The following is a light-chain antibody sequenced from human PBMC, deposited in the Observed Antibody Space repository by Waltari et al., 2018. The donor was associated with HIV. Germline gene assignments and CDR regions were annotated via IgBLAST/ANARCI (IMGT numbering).Light chain of an antibody. V-gene: IGLV1-40*01. CDR2: GNS. CDR1: SSNIGAGYD. Sequence: QSVLTQPPSVSGAPGQRVTISCTGRSSNIGAGYDVHWYPQLPGTAPKLLIYGNSKRPPGVPDRFSGSKSGTSASLAITGLQAEDEADYYCQSYDSSLSGYVFGTGTKVTVL. CDR3: QSYDSSLSGYV. J-gene: IGLJ1*01.